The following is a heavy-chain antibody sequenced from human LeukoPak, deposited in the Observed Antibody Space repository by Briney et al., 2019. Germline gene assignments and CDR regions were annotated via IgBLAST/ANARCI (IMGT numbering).Heavy chain of an antibody. J-gene: IGHJ3*02. CDR3: ARGDARGWELLVMISAFDI. V-gene: IGHV4-34*01. CDR1: GGSFSGYY. D-gene: IGHD1-26*01. Sequence: SETLSLTCAVYGGSFSGYYWSWIRQPPGKGLEWIGEINHSGSTNYNPSLKSRVTISVDTSKNQFSLKLSSVTAADTAVYYCARGDARGWELLVMISAFDIWGQGTMVTVSS. CDR2: INHSGST.